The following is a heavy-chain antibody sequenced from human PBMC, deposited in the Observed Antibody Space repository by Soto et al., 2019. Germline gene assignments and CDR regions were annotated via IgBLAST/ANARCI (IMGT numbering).Heavy chain of an antibody. CDR1: GGSISSGGYY. CDR2: IYYSGST. V-gene: IGHV4-31*03. CDR3: AREGRGGPDADLYYFDY. Sequence: KASETLSLTCTVSGGSISSGGYYWSWIRQHPGKGPEWIGYIYYSGSTYYNPSLKSRVTISVDTSKNQFSLKLSSVTAADTAVYYCAREGRGGPDADLYYFDYWGQGTLVTVSS. J-gene: IGHJ4*02. D-gene: IGHD3-10*01.